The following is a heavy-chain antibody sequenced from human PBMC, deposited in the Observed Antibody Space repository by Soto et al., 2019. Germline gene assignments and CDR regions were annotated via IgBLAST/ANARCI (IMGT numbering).Heavy chain of an antibody. CDR1: GFTFINYW. Sequence: GGSLSLSCADSGFTFINYWMHWVRQAPGKGLVWVSRINSDGSSTSYADSVKGRFTISRDNAKNTLYLQMNSLRAEDTAVYYCARDRAAAASGWFDPWGQGTLVTVSS. V-gene: IGHV3-74*01. D-gene: IGHD6-13*01. CDR2: INSDGSST. CDR3: ARDRAAAASGWFDP. J-gene: IGHJ5*02.